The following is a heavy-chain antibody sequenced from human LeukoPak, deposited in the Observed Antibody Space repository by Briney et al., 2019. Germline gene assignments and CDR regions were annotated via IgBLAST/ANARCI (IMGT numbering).Heavy chain of an antibody. J-gene: IGHJ4*02. CDR3: ARGDGRGVPLYYFDY. CDR1: GGSINSGSY. Sequence: SETLSLTCTVSGGSINSGSYWSWIRQPAGKGLEWIGRIYDSGSIYNPSLKSRVTISVDTSKNQFSLKLSSVTAADTAVYYCARGDGRGVPLYYFDYWGQGILVTVSS. CDR2: IYDSGSI. D-gene: IGHD3-10*01. V-gene: IGHV4-61*10.